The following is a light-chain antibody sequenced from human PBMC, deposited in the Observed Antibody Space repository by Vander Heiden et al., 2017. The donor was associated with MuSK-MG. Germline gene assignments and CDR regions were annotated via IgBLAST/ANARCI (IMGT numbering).Light chain of an antibody. J-gene: IGLJ3*02. CDR2: SVI. V-gene: IGLV2-11*01. Sequence: SALTQPRPVCLSPRQPVTIPCTGNGTSVGKYDDVYWYQQHPGTAPKLMIDSVIERPSGVPDRFSGSKSGNTASLTISGLQAEDEADYYCCSYVGSHSVVFGGGTKLTVV. CDR1: GTSVGKYDD. CDR3: CSYVGSHSVV.